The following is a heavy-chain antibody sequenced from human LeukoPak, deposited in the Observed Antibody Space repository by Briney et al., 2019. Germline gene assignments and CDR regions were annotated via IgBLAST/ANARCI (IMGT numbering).Heavy chain of an antibody. Sequence: ASLKVSCKASGYTFTNYHINWARQAPGQGLEWMGWINPNTGDRGYAQKFQGRVSITSDTSISTAYMELGSPRSEDTAVYFCARTTSLTASGYDYWGQGTLVTVSS. CDR2: INPNTGDR. CDR1: GYTFTNYH. V-gene: IGHV1-8*03. CDR3: ARTTSLTASGYDY. D-gene: IGHD4-17*01. J-gene: IGHJ4*02.